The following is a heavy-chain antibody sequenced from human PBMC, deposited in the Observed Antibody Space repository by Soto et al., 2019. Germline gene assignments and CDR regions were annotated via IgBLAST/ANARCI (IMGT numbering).Heavy chain of an antibody. CDR3: ARHGKREVRGFDY. D-gene: IGHD3-10*01. J-gene: IGHJ4*02. CDR2: IYYSGST. Sequence: SETLSLTCTVSGGSISSSSYYWGWIRQPPGKGLEWIGSIYYSGSTYYNPSLKSRVTISVDTSKNQFSLKLSSVTAADTAVYYCARHGKREVRGFDYWGQGTLVTVSS. CDR1: GGSISSSSYY. V-gene: IGHV4-39*01.